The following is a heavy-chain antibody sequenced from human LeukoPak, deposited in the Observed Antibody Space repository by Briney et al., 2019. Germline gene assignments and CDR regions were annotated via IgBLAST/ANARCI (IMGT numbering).Heavy chain of an antibody. J-gene: IGHJ1*01. V-gene: IGHV3-23*01. D-gene: IGHD3-10*01. CDR1: GFTFSSYA. CDR3: AKDLSRNYYGSGTPGFQH. Sequence: GGSLRVCCAASGFTFSSYAMSWVRQAPGKGLEWVSAISGSGGSTYYADSVKGRFTISRDNSKNTLYLQLNSLRAEDTAVDYCAKDLSRNYYGSGTPGFQHWGQGTLVTVSS. CDR2: ISGSGGST.